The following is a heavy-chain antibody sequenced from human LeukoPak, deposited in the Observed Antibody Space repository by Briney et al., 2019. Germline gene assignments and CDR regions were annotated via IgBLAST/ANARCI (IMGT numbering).Heavy chain of an antibody. CDR2: IKSKAHRETT. D-gene: IGHD6-13*01. V-gene: IGHV3-15*01. Sequence: GGSLRLSCTASELTLRDAYLRWFRKAPGKGLNWVGHIKSKAHRETTHIAAPVKGRFSISRDDSKNTVYLHMNGLRTEDTAMYFCTPGHYSNLWGQGTLVTVSS. CDR3: TPGHYSNL. J-gene: IGHJ5*02. CDR1: ELTLRDAY.